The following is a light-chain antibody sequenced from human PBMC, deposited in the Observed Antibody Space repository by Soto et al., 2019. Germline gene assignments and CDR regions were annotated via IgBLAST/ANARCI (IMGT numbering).Light chain of an antibody. CDR1: QSISNY. Sequence: DIQLTQSPSSLSASVGDRVTITCRASQSISNYLHWYQQKQGKAPNLLIYGTSDLQSGVPSRFSGSGSGTEFTLTISSLQRDDFATYYCQQSHSSSWTFGQGTKLETK. CDR2: GTS. J-gene: IGKJ1*01. V-gene: IGKV1-39*01. CDR3: QQSHSSSWT.